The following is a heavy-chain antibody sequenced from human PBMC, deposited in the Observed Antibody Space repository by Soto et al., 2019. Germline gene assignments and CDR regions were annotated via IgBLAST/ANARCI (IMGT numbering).Heavy chain of an antibody. CDR3: AKADTAMVTQGLYYFDY. J-gene: IGHJ4*02. Sequence: LRLSCAASGFTFDDYAMHWVRQAPGKGLEWVSLISWDGGSTYYADSVKGRFTISRDNSKSSLYLQMNSLRAEDTALYYCAKADTAMVTQGLYYFDYWGQGTLVTVSS. D-gene: IGHD5-18*01. CDR2: ISWDGGST. CDR1: GFTFDDYA. V-gene: IGHV3-43D*04.